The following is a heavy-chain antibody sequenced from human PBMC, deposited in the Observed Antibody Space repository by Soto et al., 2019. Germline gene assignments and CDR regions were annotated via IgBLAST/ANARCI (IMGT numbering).Heavy chain of an antibody. Sequence: SETLSLTCSVSGGSISTYFWSWIRQPPGKGLEWIGYIYYRGTTNYDPSLKSRVNISVDTSKNQFSLKLSSVTAADTAVYYCARNGGVVVTDWFDPWGQGTLVTVSS. CDR2: IYYRGTT. CDR1: GGSISTYF. CDR3: ARNGGVVVTDWFDP. D-gene: IGHD3-22*01. J-gene: IGHJ5*02. V-gene: IGHV4-59*01.